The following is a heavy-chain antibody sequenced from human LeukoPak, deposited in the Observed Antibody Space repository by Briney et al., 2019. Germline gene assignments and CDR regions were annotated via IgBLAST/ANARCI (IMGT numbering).Heavy chain of an antibody. Sequence: PSGTLSLNCGVSGVSISSSEWWIWVRQPPGQGLEWIGEIHRDGRTRYNPSLKSRVTMSIDYSKNQFSLKVNSVTAADTAMYYCARGEQQLALDGYRYYGLDVWGQGTTVTVSS. V-gene: IGHV4-4*02. D-gene: IGHD6-13*01. J-gene: IGHJ6*02. CDR1: GVSISSSEW. CDR2: IHRDGRT. CDR3: ARGEQQLALDGYRYYGLDV.